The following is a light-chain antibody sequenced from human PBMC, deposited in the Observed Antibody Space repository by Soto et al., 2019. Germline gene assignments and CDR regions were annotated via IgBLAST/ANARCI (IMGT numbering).Light chain of an antibody. J-gene: IGLJ3*02. CDR1: SGHSSYA. CDR2: LNSDGSH. Sequence: QLVLTQSPSASASLGASVKLTCTLSSGHSSYAIAWHQQQPEKGPRYLMKLNSDGSHSKGDGIPDRFSGSSSGAERYLTISSLQSEDEADYYFQTWGTGIWVFGGGTKLTV. CDR3: QTWGTGIWV. V-gene: IGLV4-69*01.